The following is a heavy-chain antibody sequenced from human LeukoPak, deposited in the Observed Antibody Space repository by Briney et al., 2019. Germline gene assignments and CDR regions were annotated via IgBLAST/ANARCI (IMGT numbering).Heavy chain of an antibody. CDR1: EFTFSSYG. CDR2: ISYDGSNK. V-gene: IGHV3-30*18. CDR3: AKPGCGSTNCYADLFDY. J-gene: IGHJ4*02. Sequence: PGGSLRLSCAASEFTFSSYGMHWVRQAPGKGLEWVAVISYDGSNKYYADSVKGRFTISRDNSKNTLYLQMNSLRAEDTAVYYCAKPGCGSTNCYADLFDYWGQGTLVTVSS. D-gene: IGHD2-2*01.